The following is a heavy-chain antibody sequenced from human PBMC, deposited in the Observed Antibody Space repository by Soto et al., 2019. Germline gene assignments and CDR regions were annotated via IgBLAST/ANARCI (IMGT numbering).Heavy chain of an antibody. CDR3: ARGGVPAAMSY. CDR1: GFTFSSFW. D-gene: IGHD2-2*01. CDR2: INSDGSNT. Sequence: EVQLVESGGGLVQPGGSLRLSCAASGFTFSSFWMHWVRQAPGEGLVWVSRINSDGSNTNYADSVKGRFTISRDNAKNTLYLQRNSLRDEDTAVYYCARGGVPAAMSYWGQGTLVTVSS. J-gene: IGHJ4*02. V-gene: IGHV3-74*01.